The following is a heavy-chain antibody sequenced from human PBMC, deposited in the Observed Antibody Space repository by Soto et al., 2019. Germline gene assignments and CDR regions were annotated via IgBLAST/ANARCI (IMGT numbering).Heavy chain of an antibody. CDR1: GFTFSSYA. V-gene: IGHV3-23*01. Sequence: PGGSLRLSCAASGFTFSSYAMSWVRQAPGKGLEWVSAISGSGGSTYYADSVKGRFTISRDNSKNTVYLQMSSLRAEDTAVYYCVKDGAVTFSGWFFDYWGQGTPVTVSS. CDR2: ISGSGGST. CDR3: VKDGAVTFSGWFFDY. J-gene: IGHJ4*02. D-gene: IGHD4-4*01.